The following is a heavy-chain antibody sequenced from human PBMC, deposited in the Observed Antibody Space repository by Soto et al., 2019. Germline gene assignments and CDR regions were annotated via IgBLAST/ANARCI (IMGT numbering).Heavy chain of an antibody. CDR1: GDTVSSNSVA. V-gene: IGHV6-1*01. CDR3: ARSEEDSDYYYYGMDV. J-gene: IGHJ6*02. D-gene: IGHD2-15*01. Sequence: SHALSLTCFGSGDTVSSNSVAWNWVRQSPSRGLEWLGRTYYRSRWYSDYAVSVRSRIDINADTSKNQVSLQLNSVTPEDTAVYYCARSEEDSDYYYYGMDVWGQGTTVTVSS. CDR2: TYYRSRWYS.